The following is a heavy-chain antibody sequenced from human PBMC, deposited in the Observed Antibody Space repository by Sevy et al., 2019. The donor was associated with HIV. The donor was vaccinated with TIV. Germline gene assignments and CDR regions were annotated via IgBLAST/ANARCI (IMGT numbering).Heavy chain of an antibody. D-gene: IGHD5-18*01. CDR3: TTDWGDSGEDTAVTYYSYGMDV. J-gene: IGHJ6*01. CDR1: GFTFSNAW. CDR2: IKSKTDGGTT. Sequence: GGSLRLSCAASGFTFSNAWMSWVRQAPGKGLEWVGRIKSKTDGGTTDYAAPVKGRFTISRDDSKNTLYLQMNSLKTEDTAVYYCTTDWGDSGEDTAVTYYSYGMDVWGQGTTVTVSS. V-gene: IGHV3-15*01.